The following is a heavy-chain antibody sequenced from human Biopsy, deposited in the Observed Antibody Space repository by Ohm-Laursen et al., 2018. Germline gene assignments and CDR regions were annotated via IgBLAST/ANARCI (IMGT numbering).Heavy chain of an antibody. J-gene: IGHJ4*02. CDR3: DRDSTINTVTTADY. CDR2: IWYDGSNK. V-gene: IGHV3-33*01. Sequence: SLRLSCSASGFTFSDYGMHWVRQAPGKGLEWLAVIWYDGSNKYYGDSVQGRFTISRDNSKNTVYLQMNSLRAEDTAIYYCDRDSTINTVTTADYWGQGTLVTVSS. CDR1: GFTFSDYG. D-gene: IGHD4-11*01.